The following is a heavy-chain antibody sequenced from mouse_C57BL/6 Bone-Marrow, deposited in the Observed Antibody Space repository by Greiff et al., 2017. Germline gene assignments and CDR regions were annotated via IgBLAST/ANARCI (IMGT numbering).Heavy chain of an antibody. V-gene: IGHV5-9*01. CDR1: GFTFSSYT. CDR3: SRQVTTVLATKYFEF. CDR2: ISGGGGNT. D-gene: IGHD1-1*01. J-gene: IGHJ1*03. Sequence: EVQGVESGGGLVKPGGSLKLSCAASGFTFSSYTMSWVRQTPEKRLQWVAAISGGGGNTYYPDSVKGRFTISRDNDKNILYLQMSSLRSEDTALYYCSRQVTTVLATKYFEFWGTGTTVTVSS.